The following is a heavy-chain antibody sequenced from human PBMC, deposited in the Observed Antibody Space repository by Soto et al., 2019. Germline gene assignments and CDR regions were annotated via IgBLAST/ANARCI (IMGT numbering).Heavy chain of an antibody. V-gene: IGHV1-3*01. CDR1: GYTFTSYA. J-gene: IGHJ6*02. Sequence: AASVKVSCKASGYTFTSYAMHWVRQAPGQRLEWMGWINAGNGNTKYSQKFQGRVTITRDTSASTAYMELSSLRSEDTAVYYCARGGNVLRFLEWLEMNYGMDVWGQGTTVTVSS. CDR2: INAGNGNT. D-gene: IGHD3-3*01. CDR3: ARGGNVLRFLEWLEMNYGMDV.